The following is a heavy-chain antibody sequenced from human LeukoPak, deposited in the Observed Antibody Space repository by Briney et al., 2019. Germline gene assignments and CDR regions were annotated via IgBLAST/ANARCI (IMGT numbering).Heavy chain of an antibody. V-gene: IGHV4-30-4*08. CDR3: ARVRWSGYYIDTVYYFDY. CDR1: GGSISSGDYY. D-gene: IGHD3-3*01. Sequence: SETLSLTCTVSGGSISSGDYYWSWIRQPPGKGLEWIGYIYCSGSTYYNPSLKSRVTISVDTSKNQFSLKLSSVTAADTAVYYCARVRWSGYYIDTVYYFDYWGQGTLVTVSS. J-gene: IGHJ4*02. CDR2: IYCSGST.